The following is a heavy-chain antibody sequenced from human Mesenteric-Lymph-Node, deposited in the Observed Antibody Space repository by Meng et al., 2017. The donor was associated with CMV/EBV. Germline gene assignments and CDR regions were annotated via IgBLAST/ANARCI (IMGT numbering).Heavy chain of an antibody. Sequence: GGSLRLSCAASGFTFDDYAMHWVRQAPGKGLEWVSGISWNSGSIGYADSVKGRFTISRDNAKSSLYLQMDSLRAEDTAVYYCARDFWSGYSSYYYYGMDVWGQGTTVTVSS. CDR3: ARDFWSGYSSYYYYGMDV. V-gene: IGHV3-9*01. CDR2: ISWNSGSI. J-gene: IGHJ6*02. D-gene: IGHD3-3*01. CDR1: GFTFDDYA.